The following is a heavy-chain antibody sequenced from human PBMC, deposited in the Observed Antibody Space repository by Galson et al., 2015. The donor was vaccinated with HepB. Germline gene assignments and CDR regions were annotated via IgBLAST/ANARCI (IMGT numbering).Heavy chain of an antibody. Sequence: LRLSCAASRFTFSNYAMSWVRQAPGKGLEWVSGIDDNGGSTFYAASVKGRFTISIDKSKNTMYLQMKSLRAEATALYYCAKSRSGWYLFDFWGQGTLVTVSS. J-gene: IGHJ4*02. CDR2: IDDNGGST. CDR3: AKSRSGWYLFDF. CDR1: RFTFSNYA. V-gene: IGHV3-23*01. D-gene: IGHD6-19*01.